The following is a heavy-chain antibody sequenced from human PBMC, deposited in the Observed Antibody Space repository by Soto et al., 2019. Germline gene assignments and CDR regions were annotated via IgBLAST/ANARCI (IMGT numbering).Heavy chain of an antibody. V-gene: IGHV3-23*01. CDR2: ISGSGGST. J-gene: IGHJ6*02. CDR1: GFTFSSYA. D-gene: IGHD3-16*02. CDR3: AKDPGGDYDYVWGSYRPSNMGYGMDV. Sequence: PGGSLRLSCAASGFTFSSYAMSWVRQAPGKGLEWVSAISGSGGSTYYADSVKGRFTISRDNSKNTLYLQMNSLRAEDTAVYYCAKDPGGDYDYVWGSYRPSNMGYGMDVWGQGTTVTGS.